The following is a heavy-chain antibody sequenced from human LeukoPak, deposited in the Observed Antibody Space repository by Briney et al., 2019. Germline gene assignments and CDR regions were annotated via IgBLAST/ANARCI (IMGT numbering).Heavy chain of an antibody. Sequence: PGGSLRLSCAASGFTFDDYAMHWVRQAPGKGLEWVSGISWNSGSIGYADSVKGRFTISRDNAKNSLYLQMNSLRAEDTALYYCAKDMGYRGAFDIWGQGTMVTVSS. V-gene: IGHV3-9*01. J-gene: IGHJ3*02. CDR1: GFTFDDYA. CDR2: ISWNSGSI. CDR3: AKDMGYRGAFDI. D-gene: IGHD5-12*01.